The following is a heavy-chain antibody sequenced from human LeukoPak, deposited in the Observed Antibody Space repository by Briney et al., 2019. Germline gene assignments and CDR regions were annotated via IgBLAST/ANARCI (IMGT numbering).Heavy chain of an antibody. J-gene: IGHJ3*02. V-gene: IGHV4-4*07. D-gene: IGHD6-19*01. CDR2: NYNSGRT. CDR3: ARDLQVAGTMGDFDI. CDR1: GGSISSYY. Sequence: PSKTLSLTCTVSGGSISSYYWSWIRQPAGKGLEWIGRNYNSGRTHSNPSLKSRVTMSVETPKNEFSLKLSSVTDADTAVYYCARDLQVAGTMGDFDIWGQGTMVTVSS.